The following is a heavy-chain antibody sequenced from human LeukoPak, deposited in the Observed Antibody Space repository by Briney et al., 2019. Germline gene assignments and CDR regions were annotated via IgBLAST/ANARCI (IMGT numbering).Heavy chain of an antibody. J-gene: IGHJ4*02. CDR3: ARDYCSGGSCYQDY. V-gene: IGHV3-30-3*01. Sequence: GRSLRLSCAASAFTVSSYAMHWVRQAPGKGLEWVAVISYDGSNKYYADSVKGRFTISRDNSKNTLYLQMNSLRAEDTAVYYCARDYCSGGSCYQDYWGQGTLVTVSS. CDR2: ISYDGSNK. CDR1: AFTVSSYA. D-gene: IGHD2-15*01.